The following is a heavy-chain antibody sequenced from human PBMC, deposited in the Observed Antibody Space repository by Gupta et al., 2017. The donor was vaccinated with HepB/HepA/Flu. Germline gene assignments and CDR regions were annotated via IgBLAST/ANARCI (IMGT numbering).Heavy chain of an antibody. CDR2: IYYSGST. Sequence: QVHLQESGPRLVKPSETLSLTCTVSGGSMRTYYWSWIRQPPGKGLEWIGNIYYSGSTNYNPSLNSRVTMSVDTSKNQFSLSLTSVTAADAAMYFCARTFSGSYPFDYWGQGTLVTVSS. CDR1: GGSMRTYY. J-gene: IGHJ4*02. D-gene: IGHD1-26*01. V-gene: IGHV4-59*01. CDR3: ARTFSGSYPFDY.